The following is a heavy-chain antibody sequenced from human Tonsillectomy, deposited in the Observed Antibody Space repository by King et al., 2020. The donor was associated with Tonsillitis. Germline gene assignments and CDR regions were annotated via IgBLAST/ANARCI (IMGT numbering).Heavy chain of an antibody. Sequence: VQLVQSGAEVRKPGASVKVSCKASGYTFTSYDINWVRQATGQGLEWMGWMNPNSGNTGYAQNFQGRVTMTRNTSISTAYMELSSLRSEDTAVYYCARETRYSSKGCGMDVWGQGTTVIVSS. CDR2: MNPNSGNT. D-gene: IGHD1-26*01. J-gene: IGHJ6*02. CDR1: GYTFTSYD. V-gene: IGHV1-8*01. CDR3: ARETRYSSKGCGMDV.